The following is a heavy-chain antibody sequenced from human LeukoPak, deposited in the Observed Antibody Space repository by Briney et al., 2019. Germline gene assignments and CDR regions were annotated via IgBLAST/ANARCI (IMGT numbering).Heavy chain of an antibody. CDR2: IFYTGSN. Sequence: SETLSLTCTVSGGSISSYYWSWIRQPPGKGLEWIGYIFYTGSNNYTPSLKSRVTMSVDTSKNQFSQNLSSVTAADTAVYYCARLEVPAGRGLSWFDPWGQGTLVTVSS. CDR3: ARLEVPAGRGLSWFDP. CDR1: GGSISSYY. J-gene: IGHJ5*02. D-gene: IGHD2-2*01. V-gene: IGHV4-59*01.